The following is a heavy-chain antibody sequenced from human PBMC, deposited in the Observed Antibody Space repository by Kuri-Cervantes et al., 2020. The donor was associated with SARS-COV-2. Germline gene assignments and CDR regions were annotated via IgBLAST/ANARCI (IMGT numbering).Heavy chain of an antibody. V-gene: IGHV1-2*02. CDR3: AVYCSSTSCYNQ. CDR1: GYTFTGYY. CDR2: INPNSGGT. J-gene: IGHJ4*02. Sequence: ASVKVSCKASGYTFTGYYMHWGRQAPGQGLEWMGWINPNSGGTNYAQTFQGRVTMTRDTSISTAYMELNRLRSDDTAVYYCAVYCSSTSCYNQWGQGTLVTVSS. D-gene: IGHD2-2*02.